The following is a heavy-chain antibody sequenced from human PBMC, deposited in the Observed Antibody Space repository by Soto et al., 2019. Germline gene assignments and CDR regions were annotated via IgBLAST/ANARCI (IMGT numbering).Heavy chain of an antibody. CDR1: GGSISSYY. CDR3: GRQVGGVEQYWVDGSALGYMDV. V-gene: IGHV4-59*08. Sequence: SETLSLTCTVSGGSISSYYWSWIRQPPGKGLEWIGYIYYSGSTNYNPSLKSRVTISVDTSKNQFSLKLSSVTAADTAVYYCGRQVGGVEQYWVDGSALGYMDVWGKGTTVTVSS. J-gene: IGHJ6*03. D-gene: IGHD3-16*01. CDR2: IYYSGST.